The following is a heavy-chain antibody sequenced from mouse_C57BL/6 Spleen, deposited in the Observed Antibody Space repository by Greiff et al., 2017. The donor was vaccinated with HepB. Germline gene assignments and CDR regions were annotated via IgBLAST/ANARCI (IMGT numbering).Heavy chain of an antibody. D-gene: IGHD4-1*01. CDR3: ARVLGPSGYFDY. J-gene: IGHJ2*01. CDR1: GYTFTSYW. Sequence: QVQLQQSGAELVKPGASVKMSCKASGYTFTSYWITWVKQRPGQGLEWIGDIYPGSGSTNYNEKFKSKATLTVDTSSSTAYMQLSSLTSEDSAVYYCARVLGPSGYFDYWGQGTTLTVSS. CDR2: IYPGSGST. V-gene: IGHV1-55*01.